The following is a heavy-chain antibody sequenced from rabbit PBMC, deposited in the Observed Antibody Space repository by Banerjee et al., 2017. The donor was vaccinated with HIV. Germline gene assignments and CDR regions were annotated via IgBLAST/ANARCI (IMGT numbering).Heavy chain of an antibody. CDR1: GFSFSSSYY. Sequence: QSLEESGGDLVKPGASLTLTCTASGFSFSSSYYMCWVRQAPGKGLEWIAYINTGSSGSTYYASWAKGRFTISKTSSTTVTLQMTSLTAADTATYFCARDSSGDVTYFNLWGQGTLVTVS. V-gene: IGHV1S40*01. D-gene: IGHD1-1*01. CDR3: ARDSSGDVTYFNL. CDR2: INTGSSGST. J-gene: IGHJ4*01.